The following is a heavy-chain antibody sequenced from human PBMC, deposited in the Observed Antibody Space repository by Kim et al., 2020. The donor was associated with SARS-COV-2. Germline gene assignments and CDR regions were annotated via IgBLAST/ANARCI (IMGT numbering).Heavy chain of an antibody. J-gene: IGHJ4*02. V-gene: IGHV3-74*01. CDR3: ARVRGDISSAWGFDS. D-gene: IGHD3-10*01. Sequence: GGSLRLSCAASGFDFSTYAMHWVRQVPGKGLEWVAHINRDSSRITYADSVRGRFSIYRDNAKVYLQMNGLTSEDSALYYCARVRGDISSAWGFDSWGQGT. CDR1: GFDFSTYA. CDR2: INRDSSRI.